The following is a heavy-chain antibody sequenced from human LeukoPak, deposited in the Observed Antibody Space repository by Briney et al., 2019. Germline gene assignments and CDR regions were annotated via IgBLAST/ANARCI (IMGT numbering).Heavy chain of an antibody. CDR1: GDSINSRSYY. J-gene: IGHJ4*02. Sequence: PSETLSLTCVVSGDSINSRSYYWAWIRQPPGKGLEWIGSIYHSESIYYNPSLKSRVTISVDTSKNQFSLKLSSVTAADTAVYYCARGLQLVRWWGQGTLVTVSS. CDR3: ARGLQLVRW. D-gene: IGHD6-13*01. V-gene: IGHV4-39*07. CDR2: IYHSESI.